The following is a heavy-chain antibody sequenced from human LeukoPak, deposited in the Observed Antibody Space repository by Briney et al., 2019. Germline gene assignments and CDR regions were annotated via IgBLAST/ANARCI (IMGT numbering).Heavy chain of an antibody. CDR2: MNPNSGNT. CDR1: GYTFTNYD. V-gene: IGHV1-8*01. CDR3: ARAPRWEGSYYYMDV. J-gene: IGHJ6*03. Sequence: ASVKVSCKASGYTFTNYDINWVRQAPGQGLEWMGWMNPNSGNTGYAQKFQGRVTITRNTSISTAYMELSSLRSEDTAVYYCARAPRWEGSYYYMDVWGKGTTVTVSS. D-gene: IGHD1-26*01.